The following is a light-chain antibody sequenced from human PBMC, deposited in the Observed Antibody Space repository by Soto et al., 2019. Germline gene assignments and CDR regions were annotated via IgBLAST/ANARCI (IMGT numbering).Light chain of an antibody. CDR3: SSYAGTHVV. V-gene: IGLV2-8*01. J-gene: IGLJ1*01. CDR2: DVS. Sequence: QSVLTQPPSASGSPGQSVTVSCTGTSSDVGGYNYVSWYQQHPDKAPKLMIYDVSKRPSGVPDRSSGSKSGNTASLIVSGLQAEDEADYYCSSYAGTHVVFGTGTKVTVL. CDR1: SSDVGGYNY.